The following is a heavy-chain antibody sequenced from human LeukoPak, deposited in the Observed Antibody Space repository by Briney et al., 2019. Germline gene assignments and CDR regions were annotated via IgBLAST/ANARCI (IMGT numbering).Heavy chain of an antibody. Sequence: ASVKVSCTASGYTFTSYGISWVRQAPGQGLEWMGWISAYNGNTNYAQKLQGRVTMTTDTSTSTAYMELRSLRSDDTAVYYCARPSFHCSSTGCYTGYGMDVWGQGTTVTVSS. CDR2: ISAYNGNT. CDR3: ARPSFHCSSTGCYTGYGMDV. V-gene: IGHV1-18*01. CDR1: GYTFTSYG. D-gene: IGHD2-2*02. J-gene: IGHJ6*02.